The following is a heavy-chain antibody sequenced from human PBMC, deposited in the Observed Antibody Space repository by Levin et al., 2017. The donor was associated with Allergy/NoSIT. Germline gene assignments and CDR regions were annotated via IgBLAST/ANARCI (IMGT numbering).Heavy chain of an antibody. V-gene: IGHV4-59*08. Sequence: NPSETLSLTCTVSGGSISSYYWSWIRQPPGKGLEWIGYIYYSGSTNYNPSLKSRVTISVDTSKNQFSLKLSSVTAADTAVYYCAGVDTAMVFDYWGQGTLVTVSS. J-gene: IGHJ4*02. CDR2: IYYSGST. CDR3: AGVDTAMVFDY. CDR1: GGSISSYY. D-gene: IGHD5-18*01.